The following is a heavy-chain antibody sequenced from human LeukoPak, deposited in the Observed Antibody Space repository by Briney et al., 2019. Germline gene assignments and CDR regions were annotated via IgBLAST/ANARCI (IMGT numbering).Heavy chain of an antibody. V-gene: IGHV4-59*01. Sequence: SETLSLTCTVSGGSISSYYWSWIRQPPGKGLEWIGYIYYSGSTNYNPSLKSRVTISVDTSKNQFSLKLSSVTAADTAVYYCASSGDIVATRPLGPIDYWGQGTLVTVSS. CDR1: GGSISSYY. D-gene: IGHD5-12*01. CDR2: IYYSGST. J-gene: IGHJ4*02. CDR3: ASSGDIVATRPLGPIDY.